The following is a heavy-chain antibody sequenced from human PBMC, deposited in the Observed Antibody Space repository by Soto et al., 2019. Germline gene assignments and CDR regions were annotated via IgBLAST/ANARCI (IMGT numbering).Heavy chain of an antibody. CDR2: IIPIFGTP. V-gene: IGHV1-69*01. CDR3: AVKSTYSHYYYAMDV. CDR1: GGTFTSYA. D-gene: IGHD2-2*01. Sequence: QVQLVQSGAEVKKPGSSVEVSCRASGGTFTSYAITWVRQAPGQGLEWMGGIIPIFGTPNYAQKFRGRVTITADESTSTAYMEVSSLSAEDTAVYYCAVKSTYSHYYYAMDVWGQGTSVTVSS. J-gene: IGHJ6*02.